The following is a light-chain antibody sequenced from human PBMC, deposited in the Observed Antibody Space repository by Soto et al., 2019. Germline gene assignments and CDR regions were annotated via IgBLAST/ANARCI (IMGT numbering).Light chain of an antibody. J-gene: IGKJ1*01. CDR2: DAS. CDR3: YQYDTSPWT. Sequence: EIVMAQSPGTLSLSPGEAATLCCRASQSVSGSYLAWYQQKPGQAPRLVIYDASTRATGIPDRFRGSGSGTDFTLTISRLEPEDFAVYYCYQYDTSPWTFGQGTKVDIK. V-gene: IGKV3-20*01. CDR1: QSVSGSY.